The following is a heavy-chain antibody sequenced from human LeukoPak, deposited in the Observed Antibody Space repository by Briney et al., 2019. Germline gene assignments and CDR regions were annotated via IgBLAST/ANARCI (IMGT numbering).Heavy chain of an antibody. CDR1: GYTFTSYY. Sequence: ASVKVSCKASGYTFTSYYMHWVRQAPRQGLEWMGIINPSGGSTSYAQKFQGRVTMTRDTSTSTVYMELSSLRSEDTAVYYCARDTTPSMAAAGTYNWFDPWGQGTLVTVSS. J-gene: IGHJ5*02. CDR3: ARDTTPSMAAAGTYNWFDP. D-gene: IGHD6-13*01. CDR2: INPSGGST. V-gene: IGHV1-46*01.